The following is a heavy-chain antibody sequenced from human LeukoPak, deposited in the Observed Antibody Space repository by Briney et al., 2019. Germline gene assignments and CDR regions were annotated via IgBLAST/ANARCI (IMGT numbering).Heavy chain of an antibody. D-gene: IGHD3-10*01. V-gene: IGHV1-2*02. J-gene: IGHJ6*02. CDR2: INPNSGGT. Sequence: GASVKDSCKASGYTFTGYYMHWVRQAPGQGLEWMGWINPNSGGTNYAQKFQGRVTMTRDTSISTAYMELSRLRSDDTAVYYCARFGELLSLNYYYYGMDVWGQGTTVTVSS. CDR1: GYTFTGYY. CDR3: ARFGELLSLNYYYYGMDV.